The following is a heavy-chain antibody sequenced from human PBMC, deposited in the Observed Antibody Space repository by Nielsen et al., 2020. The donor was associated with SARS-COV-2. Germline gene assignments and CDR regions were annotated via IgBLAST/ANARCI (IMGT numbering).Heavy chain of an antibody. CDR1: GYTFTGYY. J-gene: IGHJ6*02. CDR3: ARELTSIAAAGTGRMDV. V-gene: IGHV1-2*06. D-gene: IGHD6-13*01. CDR2: INPNSGGT. Sequence: ASVKVSCKASGYTFTGYYMHWVRQAPGQGLEWMGRINPNSGGTNYAQKLQGRVTMTTDTSTSTAYMELRSLRSDDTAVYYCARELTSIAAAGTGRMDVWGQGTTVTVSS.